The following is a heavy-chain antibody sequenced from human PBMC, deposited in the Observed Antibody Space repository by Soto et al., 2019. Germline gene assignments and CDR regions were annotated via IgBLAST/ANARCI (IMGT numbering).Heavy chain of an antibody. Sequence: PSETLSLTCAVSGGSIISGGYSWSWIRQPPGKGLEWIGYIYHSGSTYYNPSLKSRVTISVDRSKNQFSLKLSSVTAADTAVYYCARGPPFHWGQGTLVTVSS. CDR3: ARGPPFH. D-gene: IGHD3-16*01. J-gene: IGHJ4*02. V-gene: IGHV4-30-2*01. CDR1: GGSIISGGYS. CDR2: IYHSGST.